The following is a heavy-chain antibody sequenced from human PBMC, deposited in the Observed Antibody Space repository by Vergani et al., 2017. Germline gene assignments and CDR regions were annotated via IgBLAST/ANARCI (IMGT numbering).Heavy chain of an antibody. CDR2: IYHSGST. V-gene: IGHV4-38-2*01. J-gene: IGHJ4*02. D-gene: IGHD2-2*02. Sequence: QVQLQESGPGLVKPSETLSLTCAVSGYSISSGYYWGWIRQPPGKGLEWIGSIYHSGSTYYNPSLKSRVTISVDTSKNQFSRKLSSVTAADTAVYYCASQIVVVPAAIDYWGQGTLVTVSS. CDR1: GYSISSGYY. CDR3: ASQIVVVPAAIDY.